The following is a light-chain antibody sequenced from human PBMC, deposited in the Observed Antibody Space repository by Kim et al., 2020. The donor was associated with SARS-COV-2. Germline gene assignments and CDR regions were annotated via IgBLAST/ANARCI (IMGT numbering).Light chain of an antibody. V-gene: IGKV1-5*03. CDR2: KAS. CDR1: QSVTDC. J-gene: IGKJ4*01. Sequence: ASVGDRVIITCRASQSVTDCLAWYQQKPGKAPKFMIYKASSVESGVPSRFSGSGYGTDFTLTISSLQPDDSATYYCLQYQDYPLTFGGGTKVDIK. CDR3: LQYQDYPLT.